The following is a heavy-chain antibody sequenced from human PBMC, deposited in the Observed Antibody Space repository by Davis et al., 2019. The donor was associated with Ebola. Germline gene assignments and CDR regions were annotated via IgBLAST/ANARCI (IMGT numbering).Heavy chain of an antibody. Sequence: GESLKISCAASGFTFSSYAMHWVRQAPGKGLEWVAVISYDGSNKYYADSVKGRFTISRHNSNNTLYLQMNSLRAEDTAVYYCARLRWYFDYWGQGTLVTVSS. CDR3: ARLRWYFDY. D-gene: IGHD2-15*01. J-gene: IGHJ4*02. CDR1: GFTFSSYA. V-gene: IGHV3-30*14. CDR2: ISYDGSNK.